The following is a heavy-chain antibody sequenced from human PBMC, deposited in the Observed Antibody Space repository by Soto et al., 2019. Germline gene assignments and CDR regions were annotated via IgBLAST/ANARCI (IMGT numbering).Heavy chain of an antibody. CDR2: ISSSSSYI. D-gene: IGHD3-3*01. Sequence: PGGSLRLSCAASGFTFSSYSMNWVRQAPGKGLEWVSSISSSSSYIYYADSVKGRFTISRDNAKNSLFLQMNSLRAEDTVVYYCARVPLYYDFWSGYQNYYFDYWGQGTLVTVSS. V-gene: IGHV3-21*01. CDR3: ARVPLYYDFWSGYQNYYFDY. J-gene: IGHJ4*02. CDR1: GFTFSSYS.